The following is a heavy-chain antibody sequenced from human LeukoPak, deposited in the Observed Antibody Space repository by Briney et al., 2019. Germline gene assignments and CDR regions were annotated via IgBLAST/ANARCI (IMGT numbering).Heavy chain of an antibody. V-gene: IGHV3-30*02. CDR2: IRYDGSNK. D-gene: IGHD6-13*01. Sequence: GGSLRLSCAASGFTFSSYGMHWVRQAPGKGLEWAAFIRYDGSNKYYADSVKGRFTISRDNSKNTLYLQMNSLRAEDTAVYYCAKWGGYSRADQDYWGQGTLVTVSS. CDR1: GFTFSSYG. J-gene: IGHJ4*02. CDR3: AKWGGYSRADQDY.